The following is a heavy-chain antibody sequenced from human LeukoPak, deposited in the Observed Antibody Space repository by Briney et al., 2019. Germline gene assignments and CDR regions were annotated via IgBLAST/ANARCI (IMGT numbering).Heavy chain of an antibody. CDR1: GFTFSSYS. CDR2: ISFHLTIK. D-gene: IGHD3-10*01. V-gene: IGHV3-30*09. CDR3: VREGYYASGRSPTYYFEY. J-gene: IGHJ4*02. Sequence: PGGSLRLSCAASGFTFSSYSMNWVRQAPGKGLEWVAVISFHLTIKYYADSVEGRFAISRDNSKKTVYLQMNSLRPDDTAVYYCVREGYYASGRSPTYYFEYWGRGTVVTVSS.